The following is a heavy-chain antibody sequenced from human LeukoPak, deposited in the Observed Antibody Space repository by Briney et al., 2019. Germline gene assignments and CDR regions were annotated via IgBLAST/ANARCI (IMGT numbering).Heavy chain of an antibody. Sequence: ASVKVSCKASGYTFTSYYMHWVRQAPGQGLEWMGIINPSGGSTSYAQKFQGRVTMTRDTSTSTVYMELSSLRSEDTAVYYCARYRRRYYGSSGYYNYGMDVWGQGTTVTVSS. J-gene: IGHJ6*02. CDR2: INPSGGST. CDR3: ARYRRRYYGSSGYYNYGMDV. D-gene: IGHD3-22*01. V-gene: IGHV1-46*01. CDR1: GYTFTSYY.